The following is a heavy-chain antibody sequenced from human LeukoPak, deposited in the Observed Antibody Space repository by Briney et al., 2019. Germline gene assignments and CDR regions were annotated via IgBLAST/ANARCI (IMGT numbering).Heavy chain of an antibody. CDR2: ISAYNGKT. Sequence: ASVKVSCKASGYTFTSYGISWVGQAPGQGGEWMGWISAYNGKTNYAQKLQGRVTMTTDTSTTTAYMQLSSLRSDDTAVYYCARDRRGIAAAGTRGNWFDPWGQGTLVTVSS. V-gene: IGHV1-18*01. CDR3: ARDRRGIAAAGTRGNWFDP. D-gene: IGHD6-13*01. CDR1: GYTFTSYG. J-gene: IGHJ5*02.